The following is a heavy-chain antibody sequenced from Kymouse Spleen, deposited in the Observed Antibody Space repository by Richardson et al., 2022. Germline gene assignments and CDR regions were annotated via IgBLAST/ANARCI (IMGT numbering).Heavy chain of an antibody. CDR2: INHSGST. CDR3: ARGTMVRGVGGYYFDY. Sequence: QVQLQQWGAGLLKPSETLSLTCAVYGGSFSGYYWSWIRQPPGKGLEWIGEINHSGSTNYNPSLKSRVTISVDTSKNQFSLKLSSVTAADTAVYYCARGTMVRGVGGYYFDYWGQGTLVTVSS. V-gene: IGHV4-34*01. J-gene: IGHJ4*02. D-gene: IGHD3-10*01. CDR1: GGSFSGYY.